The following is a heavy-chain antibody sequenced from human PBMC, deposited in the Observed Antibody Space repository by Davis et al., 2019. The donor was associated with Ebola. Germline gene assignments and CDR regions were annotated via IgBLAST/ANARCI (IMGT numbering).Heavy chain of an antibody. D-gene: IGHD1-26*01. J-gene: IGHJ4*02. CDR2: INSDGSST. CDR3: ARDSWGFGIGETAG. CDR1: GFTFSSYW. V-gene: IGHV3-74*01. Sequence: GESLKISCAASGFTFSSYWMHWVRQAPGKGLVWVSRINSDGSSTSYADSVKGRFTISRDNAKNSLYLQMNSLRAEDTAVYYCARDSWGFGIGETAGWGQGTLVTVSS.